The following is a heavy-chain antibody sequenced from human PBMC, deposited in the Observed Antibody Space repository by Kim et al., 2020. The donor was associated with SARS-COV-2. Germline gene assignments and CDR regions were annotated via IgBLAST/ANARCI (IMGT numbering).Heavy chain of an antibody. CDR3: TRGLRDY. J-gene: IGHJ4*02. V-gene: IGHV1-3*01. Sequence: ASVKVSCKAPGVIVTGVPIHWVRQAPGQRLEWMGWFNVGNGKTKYSQKFQGRVTFTRGTSASTVYMEVSSLTYEDTAIYYCTRGLRDYWGQGTLVTVSS. CDR1: GVIVTGVP. CDR2: FNVGNGKT.